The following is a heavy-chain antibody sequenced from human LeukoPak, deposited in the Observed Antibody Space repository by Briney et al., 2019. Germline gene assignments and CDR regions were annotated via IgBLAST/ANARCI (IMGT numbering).Heavy chain of an antibody. D-gene: IGHD2-21*01. J-gene: IGHJ4*01. CDR2: IYPGDSDT. CDR1: GYSFTSYW. Sequence: GESLKISCKGSGYSFTSYWIGWVRQMPGKGLEWMGIIYPGDSDTRYSPSFQGQVTISADKSTSTAYMELSSLRSEDTAVYYCARDAEYCGGDCWGQGTLVTVSS. CDR3: ARDAEYCGGDC. V-gene: IGHV5-51*01.